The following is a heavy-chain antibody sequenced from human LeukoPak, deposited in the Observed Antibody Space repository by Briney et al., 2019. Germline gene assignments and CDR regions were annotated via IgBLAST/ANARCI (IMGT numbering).Heavy chain of an antibody. CDR2: INHSGST. Sequence: SETLSLTCAVYGGSFSGYYWSWIRQPPGKGLEWIGEINHSGSTNYNPSLKSRVTISVDTSKSQFSLKLSSVTAADTAVYYCARGPLIVVVVAATPYFQHWGQGTLVTVSS. J-gene: IGHJ1*01. CDR3: ARGPLIVVVVAATPYFQH. V-gene: IGHV4-34*01. D-gene: IGHD2-15*01. CDR1: GGSFSGYY.